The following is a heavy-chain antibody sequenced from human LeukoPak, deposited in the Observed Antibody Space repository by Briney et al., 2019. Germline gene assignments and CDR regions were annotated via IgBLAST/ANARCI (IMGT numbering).Heavy chain of an antibody. J-gene: IGHJ4*02. CDR1: GGSFSGYY. Sequence: SETLSLTCAVYGGSFSGYYWSWIRQPPGKGLEWIGEINHRGSTNYNPSLKSRVTITVDTSKNQFSLKLSSVTAADTAVYYCAREGGDYYDSSGYLDYWGQGTLVTVSS. D-gene: IGHD3-22*01. CDR2: INHRGST. V-gene: IGHV4-34*01. CDR3: AREGGDYYDSSGYLDY.